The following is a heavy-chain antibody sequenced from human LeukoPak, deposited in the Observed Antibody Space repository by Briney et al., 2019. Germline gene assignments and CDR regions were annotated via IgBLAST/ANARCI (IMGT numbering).Heavy chain of an antibody. CDR1: GFTFSSYA. CDR2: ISGSGGST. CDR3: AKDSSSWSYYYYGMDV. J-gene: IGHJ6*02. Sequence: GGSLRLSCAASGFTFSSYAMSWVRQAPGKGLEWVSAISGSGGSTYYADSGKGRFTISRDNSKNTLYLQMNSLRAEDTAVYYCAKDSSSWSYYYYGMDVWGQGTTVTVSS. V-gene: IGHV3-23*01. D-gene: IGHD6-13*01.